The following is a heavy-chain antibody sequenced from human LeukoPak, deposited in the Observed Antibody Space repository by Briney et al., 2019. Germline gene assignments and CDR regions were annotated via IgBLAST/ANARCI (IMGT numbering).Heavy chain of an antibody. V-gene: IGHV3-15*01. CDR3: TTTRRFGESIFDY. J-gene: IGHJ4*02. CDR2: IKSKTDGGRT. CDR1: GFTFSNAW. D-gene: IGHD3-10*01. Sequence: GESLTLSCAASGFTFSNAWMSWVRQAPGKGREWVGRIKSKTDGGRTDYAAPVKGRFTISRDDSKNTLYLQMNSLKTEDTAVYYCTTTRRFGESIFDYWGQGTLVTVSS.